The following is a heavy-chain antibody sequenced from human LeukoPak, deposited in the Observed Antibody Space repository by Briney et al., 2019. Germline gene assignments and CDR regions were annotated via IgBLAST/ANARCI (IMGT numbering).Heavy chain of an antibody. Sequence: GGTLRLSCAASGFTFSSYGMSWVRQAPGKGLEWVSAISGSGGSTYYADSVKGRFTISRDNSKNTLYLQMNSLRAEDTAVYYCTTDPFMLDDFDFHFWGQGILVTVSS. CDR2: ISGSGGST. J-gene: IGHJ4*02. CDR3: TTDPFMLDDFDFHF. V-gene: IGHV3-23*01. CDR1: GFTFSSYG. D-gene: IGHD1-1*01.